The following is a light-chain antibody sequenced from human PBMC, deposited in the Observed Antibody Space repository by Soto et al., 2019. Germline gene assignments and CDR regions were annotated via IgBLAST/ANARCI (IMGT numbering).Light chain of an antibody. Sequence: QSVLPQPPSASGTPGQRVTLSCSGSSSNIGSRTVNWYQQLPGTAPRLLIYSNNQRPSGVPDRFSGSKSGTSASLAISGPQSEDEADYYCAAWDDSRNGVVFGGGTKLTVL. CDR3: AAWDDSRNGVV. J-gene: IGLJ2*01. V-gene: IGLV1-44*01. CDR1: SSNIGSRT. CDR2: SNN.